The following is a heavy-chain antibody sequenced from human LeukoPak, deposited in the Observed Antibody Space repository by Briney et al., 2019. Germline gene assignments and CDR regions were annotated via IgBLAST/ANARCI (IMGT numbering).Heavy chain of an antibody. V-gene: IGHV3-23*01. CDR1: GFTFSSYA. CDR2: ISGSGGST. Sequence: HPGGSLRLSCAASGFTFSSYAMSWVRQAPGKGLEWVSAISGSGGSTYYADSVKGRFTISRDNSKNTLYLQMNSLRADDTAVYYCTTDRGFSTLDDWGQGTLVTVSS. J-gene: IGHJ4*02. CDR3: TTDRGFSTLDD. D-gene: IGHD3-10*01.